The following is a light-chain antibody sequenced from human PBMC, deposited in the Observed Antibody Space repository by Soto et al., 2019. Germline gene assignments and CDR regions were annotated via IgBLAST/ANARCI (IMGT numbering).Light chain of an antibody. CDR3: QQSHSNPRT. CDR1: QSITTY. V-gene: IGKV1-39*01. Sequence: DIQMTQSPSSLSASVGDRVTITCRPSQSITTYLNWYQQKPGKAPKLLIYAASSLQRGVPSRFSGSGSGTDFTLTISSLQPEDFATYYCQQSHSNPRTFGQGTKLEIK. J-gene: IGKJ2*01. CDR2: AAS.